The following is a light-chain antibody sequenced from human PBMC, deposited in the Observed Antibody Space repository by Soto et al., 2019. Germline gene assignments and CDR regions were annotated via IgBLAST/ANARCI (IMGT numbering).Light chain of an antibody. CDR3: QSYDSSLSGYV. CDR1: SSNIRAGYD. J-gene: IGLJ1*01. Sequence: QSVLTQPPSVSGAPGQRVTISCTGSSSNIRAGYDVHWYQQLPGTAPKLLIYGNSNRPSGVPDRFSGSKSGTSASLAITGLQAEDEADYYRQSYDSSLSGYVFGTGTKVTV. V-gene: IGLV1-40*01. CDR2: GNS.